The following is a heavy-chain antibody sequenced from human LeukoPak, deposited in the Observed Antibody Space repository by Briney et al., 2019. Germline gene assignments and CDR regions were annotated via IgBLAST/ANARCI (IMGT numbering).Heavy chain of an antibody. Sequence: PGGSLRLSCAASGFIFSYYWMSWVRQAPGKRLEWVANIKEDGSDKYYVDSVKGRFTISRHNAENSLYLQMNSLRAEDTAVYYCARYDGGVAIDYWGQGTLVTVSS. V-gene: IGHV3-7*01. D-gene: IGHD3-16*01. J-gene: IGHJ4*02. CDR1: GFIFSYYW. CDR3: ARYDGGVAIDY. CDR2: IKEDGSDK.